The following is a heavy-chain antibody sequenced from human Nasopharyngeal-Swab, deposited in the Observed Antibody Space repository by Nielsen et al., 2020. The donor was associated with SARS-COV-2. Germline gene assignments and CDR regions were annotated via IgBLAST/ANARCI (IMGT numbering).Heavy chain of an antibody. CDR2: ISGSGGST. Sequence: GESLKISCAASGFTFSNYAMTWVRQAPGKGLEWVSVISGSGGSTYYADSVKGRFTISRDNSKNTLYLQMNSLRAEDTAVYYCARYCSGGTCKYYYCGMDVWGQGTTVTVSS. V-gene: IGHV3-23*01. CDR3: ARYCSGGTCKYYYCGMDV. J-gene: IGHJ6*02. CDR1: GFTFSNYA. D-gene: IGHD2-15*01.